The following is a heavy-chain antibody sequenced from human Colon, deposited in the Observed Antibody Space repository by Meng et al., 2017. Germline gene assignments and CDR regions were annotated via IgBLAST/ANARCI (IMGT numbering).Heavy chain of an antibody. CDR3: ARDLDTYYLDF. D-gene: IGHD3-10*01. CDR2: IYTNGIT. CDR1: GASSSNYH. V-gene: IGHV4-4*07. J-gene: IGHJ4*02. Sequence: VRRQGPGPGLVTPSETLSLTCTVSGASSSNYHWSWIRQTAGKGLEYIGRIYTNGITNYNPSLKTRVTMSVDRSKNQLSLKLSSVTAADTAVYYCARDLDTYYLDFWGQGTLVTVSS.